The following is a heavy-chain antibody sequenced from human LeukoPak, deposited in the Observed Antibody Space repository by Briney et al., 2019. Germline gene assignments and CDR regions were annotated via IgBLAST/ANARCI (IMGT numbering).Heavy chain of an antibody. CDR1: GFTFSDYY. CDR2: IISSGSTI. CDR3: ARFLAGNYYDSSGYFWYDAFDI. D-gene: IGHD3-22*01. Sequence: GSLRLSCAASGFTFSDYYMSWIRQAPGKGLEWVSYIISSGSTIYYSDSVKGRFTISRDNAKNSLYLQMNRLRAEDTAVYYCARFLAGNYYDSSGYFWYDAFDIWGQGTMVTVSS. V-gene: IGHV3-11*04. J-gene: IGHJ3*02.